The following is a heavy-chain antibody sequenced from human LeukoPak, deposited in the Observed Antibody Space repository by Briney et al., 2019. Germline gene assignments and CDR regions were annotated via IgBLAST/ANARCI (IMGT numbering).Heavy chain of an antibody. CDR3: ARGRGDSKGTSFHY. D-gene: IGHD3-22*01. CDR2: IDYMGST. J-gene: IGHJ4*02. Sequence: SETLSLTCTVSGGFISNYYWSWLRQPPGRGLEWIGYIDYMGSTTYKLSLKSRVTISIDTSKNQYSLRLSSVTAADTAVYYCARGRGDSKGTSFHYWGQGTLVTVSA. V-gene: IGHV4-59*01. CDR1: GGFISNYY.